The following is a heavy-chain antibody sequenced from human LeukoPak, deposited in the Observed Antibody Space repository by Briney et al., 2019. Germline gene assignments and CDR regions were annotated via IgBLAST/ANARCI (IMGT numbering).Heavy chain of an antibody. V-gene: IGHV3-33*06. CDR2: IWYDGSNK. CDR3: AKDGGYCSGGSCYSGVFVHY. Sequence: PGGSLRLCCAASGFTFSSYGMHWVRQAPGKGLEWVAVIWYDGSNKYYADSVKGRFTISRDNSKNKRYLQMNSLRAEDTAVYYCAKDGGYCSGGSCYSGVFVHYWGQGTLVTVS. J-gene: IGHJ4*02. D-gene: IGHD2-15*01. CDR1: GFTFSSYG.